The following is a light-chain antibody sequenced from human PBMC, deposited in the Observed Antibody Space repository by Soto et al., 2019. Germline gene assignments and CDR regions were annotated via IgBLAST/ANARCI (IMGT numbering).Light chain of an antibody. CDR3: QQYETFSGT. V-gene: IGKV1-5*01. Sequence: DIQMTQSPSTLSASVGDRVTITCRASQSISSWLAWYQQKPGKAPKVLIYDAYSLESGVPSRFSGSGSGTEFTLTSSSLQPDDFATYYCQQYETFSGTFGPGTKVDIK. CDR2: DAY. J-gene: IGKJ1*01. CDR1: QSISSW.